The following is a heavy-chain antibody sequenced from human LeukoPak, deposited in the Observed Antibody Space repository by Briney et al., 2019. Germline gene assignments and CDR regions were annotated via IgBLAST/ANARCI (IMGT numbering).Heavy chain of an antibody. D-gene: IGHD5-18*01. Sequence: GGSLRLSCVVSGFTFSTYAMSWVRQAPGKGLEWVSSISSSSSYMYYADSVKGRFTISRDNAKNSLYLQMNSLRAEDTAVYYCARAHTAMDDAFDIWGQGTMVTVSS. CDR2: ISSSSSYM. V-gene: IGHV3-21*01. CDR1: GFTFSTYA. J-gene: IGHJ3*02. CDR3: ARAHTAMDDAFDI.